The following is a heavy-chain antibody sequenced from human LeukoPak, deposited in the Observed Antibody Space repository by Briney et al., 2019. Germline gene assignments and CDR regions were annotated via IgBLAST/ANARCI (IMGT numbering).Heavy chain of an antibody. J-gene: IGHJ5*02. CDR3: ARFTPQGYGWGGYNRFDP. CDR2: INHSGST. D-gene: IGHD3-16*01. CDR1: GGSFSGYY. Sequence: PSETLSLTCAVYGGSFSGYYWSWIRQPPGKGLEWIGEINHSGSTNYNPSLKSRVTISVDTSKNQFSLNLTSVTAADTAVYYCARFTPQGYGWGGYNRFDPWGQGTLVTVSS. V-gene: IGHV4-34*01.